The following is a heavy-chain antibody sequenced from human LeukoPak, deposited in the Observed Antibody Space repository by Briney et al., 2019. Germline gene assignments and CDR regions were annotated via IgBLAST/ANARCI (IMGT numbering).Heavy chain of an antibody. J-gene: IGHJ4*02. CDR2: ISDSGGST. D-gene: IGHD3-16*01. CDR1: GFTFSNYA. CDR3: AKGKIKIDY. Sequence: GGSLRLSCAAYGFTFSNYAMSWVRQAPGKGLEWVSGISDSGGSTYYADSVKGRFTISRDNSKNTLYLQMNSLRAEDTAVYYCAKGKIKIDYWGQGTLVTVSS. V-gene: IGHV3-23*01.